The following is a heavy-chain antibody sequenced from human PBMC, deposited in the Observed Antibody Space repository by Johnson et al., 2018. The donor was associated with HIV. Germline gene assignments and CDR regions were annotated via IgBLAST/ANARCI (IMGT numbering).Heavy chain of an antibody. D-gene: IGHD6-19*01. CDR1: GFTFSSYA. Sequence: VQLVESGGGLVQPGGSLRLSCAASGFTFSSYAMHWVRQAPGKGLEYVSAISSDGGTTYYANSVKGIFTISRDNSKNTLYLQMGSLRADDMAVYYCARGSGQWLAAGLIQGTAFDIWGQGTMVTVSS. CDR2: ISSDGGTT. V-gene: IGHV3-64*01. J-gene: IGHJ3*02. CDR3: ARGSGQWLAAGLIQGTAFDI.